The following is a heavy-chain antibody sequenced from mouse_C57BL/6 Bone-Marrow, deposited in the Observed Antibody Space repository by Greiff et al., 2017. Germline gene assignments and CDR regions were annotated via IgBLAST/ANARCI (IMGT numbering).Heavy chain of an antibody. D-gene: IGHD2-3*01. V-gene: IGHV1-64*01. J-gene: IGHJ2*01. CDR1: GYTFTSYW. CDR3: ARNGYYSPGVYFDY. CDR2: IHPNSGST. Sequence: VQLQQPGAELVKPGASVKLSCKASGYTFTSYWMHWVKQRPGQGLEWIGMIHPNSGSTNYNEKFKSKATLTVDKSSSTAYMQLSSLTSEDSAVYYCARNGYYSPGVYFDYGCRGPTLTV.